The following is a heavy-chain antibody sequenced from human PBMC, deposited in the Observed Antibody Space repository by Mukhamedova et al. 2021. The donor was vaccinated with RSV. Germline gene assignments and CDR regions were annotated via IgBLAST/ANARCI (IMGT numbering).Heavy chain of an antibody. V-gene: IGHV3-53*01. Sequence: RDSSKNTLYLQMNSLRADDTAVYYCARVNDCSYYEFDSWGQGTLVTVSS. D-gene: IGHD4-11*01. CDR3: ARVNDCSYYEFDS. J-gene: IGHJ4*02.